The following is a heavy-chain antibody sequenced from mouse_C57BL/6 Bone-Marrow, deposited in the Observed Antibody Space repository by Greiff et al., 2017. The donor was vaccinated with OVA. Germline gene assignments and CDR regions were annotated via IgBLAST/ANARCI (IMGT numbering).Heavy chain of an antibody. D-gene: IGHD4-1*01. J-gene: IGHJ2*01. CDR1: GFTFSDYY. Sequence: EVQLVESGGGLVQPGGSLKLSCAASGFTFSDYYMYWVRQTPEKRLEWVAYISNGGGSTYYPDTVKGRFTISRDNAKNTLYLQMSRLKSEDTAMYYCARQNWDYFDYWGQGTTLTVSS. V-gene: IGHV5-12*01. CDR3: ARQNWDYFDY. CDR2: ISNGGGST.